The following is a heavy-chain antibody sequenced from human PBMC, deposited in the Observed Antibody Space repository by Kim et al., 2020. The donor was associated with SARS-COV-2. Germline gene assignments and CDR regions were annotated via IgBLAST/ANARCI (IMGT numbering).Heavy chain of an antibody. V-gene: IGHV4-30-2*03. Sequence: NPSLKSRVTMSVDTARTLFSMKLRSVTATDTAVYFCARRWALQYPWAFEIWGQGILVTVSS. CDR3: ARRWALQYPWAFEI. D-gene: IGHD3-16*01. J-gene: IGHJ3*02.